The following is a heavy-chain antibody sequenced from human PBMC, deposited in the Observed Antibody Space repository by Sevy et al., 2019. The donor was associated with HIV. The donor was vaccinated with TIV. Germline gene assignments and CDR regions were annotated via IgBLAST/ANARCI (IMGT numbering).Heavy chain of an antibody. CDR3: ARASYYDSSDYYPDDFAI. V-gene: IGHV3-48*01. CDR2: ISSSSSTI. D-gene: IGHD3-22*01. Sequence: GGSLRLSCAASGFTFSSYSMNWVRQAPGKGLEWVSYISSSSSTIYYADSVKGRFTISRDNAKNSLYLQMNSLRAEDTAVYYCARASYYDSSDYYPDDFAIWGQGTMVTVSS. J-gene: IGHJ3*02. CDR1: GFTFSSYS.